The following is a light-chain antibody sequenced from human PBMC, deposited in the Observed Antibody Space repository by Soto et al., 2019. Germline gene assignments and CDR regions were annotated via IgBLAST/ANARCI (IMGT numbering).Light chain of an antibody. CDR3: SSYTTSHTRPIL. CDR2: DVS. Sequence: QSVLTQPASVSGSPGQSITISCTGTSSDVGGYNYVSWYQQHPGKAPKFMIYDVSNRPSGVSNRFSGSKSGNTASLTISGLQAEDESYYYCSSYTTSHTRPILFGTGPKFTVL. V-gene: IGLV2-14*01. CDR1: SSDVGGYNY. J-gene: IGLJ1*01.